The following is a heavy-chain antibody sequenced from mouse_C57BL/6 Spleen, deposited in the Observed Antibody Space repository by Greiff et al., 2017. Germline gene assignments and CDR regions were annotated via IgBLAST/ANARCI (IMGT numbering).Heavy chain of an antibody. V-gene: IGHV1-50*01. J-gene: IGHJ1*03. CDR1: GYTFTSYW. D-gene: IGHD1-1*01. Sequence: QVHVKQPGAELVKPGASVKLSCKASGYTFTSYWMQWVKQRPGQGLEWIGEIDPSDSYTNYNQKFKGKATLTVDTSSSTAYMQLSSLTSEDSAVYYCARGGYYGRGYFDVWGTGTTVTVSS. CDR2: IDPSDSYT. CDR3: ARGGYYGRGYFDV.